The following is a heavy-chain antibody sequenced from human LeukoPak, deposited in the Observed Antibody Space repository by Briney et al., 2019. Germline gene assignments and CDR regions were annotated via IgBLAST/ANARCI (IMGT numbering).Heavy chain of an antibody. CDR1: GYTLTELS. D-gene: IGHD2-8*01. CDR3: ATYPLGYCTNGVCPRGAFDI. Sequence: ASVKVSCKVSGYTLTELSMHWVRQAPGKGLEWMGGFDPEDGETIYAQKFQGRVTMTEDTSTDTAYMELSSLRYEDTAVYYCATYPLGYCTNGVCPRGAFDIWGQGTMVTVSS. CDR2: FDPEDGET. J-gene: IGHJ3*02. V-gene: IGHV1-24*01.